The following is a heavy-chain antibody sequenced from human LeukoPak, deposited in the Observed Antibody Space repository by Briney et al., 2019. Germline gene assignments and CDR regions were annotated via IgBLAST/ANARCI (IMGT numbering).Heavy chain of an antibody. D-gene: IGHD3-10*01. Sequence: PGGSLRLSCAASGFTFSSYAMAWVRQAPGKGLEWVSAITNSGGGTYYADSVKGRFTISRDNSKNTVYLQMNSLRAEDTAVYYCAKSTNYYYGSGSYYKAPHYYYGMDVWGQGTTVTVSS. CDR1: GFTFSSYA. CDR3: AKSTNYYYGSGSYYKAPHYYYGMDV. V-gene: IGHV3-23*01. J-gene: IGHJ6*02. CDR2: ITNSGGGT.